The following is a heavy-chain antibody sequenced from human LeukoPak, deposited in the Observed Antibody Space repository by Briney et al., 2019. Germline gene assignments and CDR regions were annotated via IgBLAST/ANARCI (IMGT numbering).Heavy chain of an antibody. D-gene: IGHD2-2*01. Sequence: PSETLSLTCAVSGGSISRYYWSWIRQPPGKGLEWLGYISYSGSSNDNPSLKSRVTISVDTSKNQFSLKLSSVTAADTAVYYCARDADTSSHFDYWGQGTLVTVSS. CDR2: ISYSGSS. J-gene: IGHJ4*02. V-gene: IGHV4-59*01. CDR3: ARDADTSSHFDY. CDR1: GGSISRYY.